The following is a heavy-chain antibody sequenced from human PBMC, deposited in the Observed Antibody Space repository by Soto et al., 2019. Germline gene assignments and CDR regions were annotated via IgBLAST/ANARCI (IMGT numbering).Heavy chain of an antibody. D-gene: IGHD3-10*01. V-gene: IGHV3-48*02. CDR1: GFTFSSYS. Sequence: GSLRLSCAASGFTFSSYSMNWVRQAPGKGLEWVSYISSSASAMYYADPVKGRFTISRDKAENSLYLQMNSLRDEDTAVYYCAREPYGSGSYYFDSWGQGTLVTVSS. J-gene: IGHJ4*02. CDR2: ISSSASAM. CDR3: AREPYGSGSYYFDS.